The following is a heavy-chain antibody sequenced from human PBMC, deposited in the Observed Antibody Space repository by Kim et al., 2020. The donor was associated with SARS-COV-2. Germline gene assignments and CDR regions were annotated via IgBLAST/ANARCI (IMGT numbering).Heavy chain of an antibody. J-gene: IGHJ3*02. Sequence: GGSLRLSCAASGFTFSSYWMSWVRQAPGKGLEWVANIKQDGSEKYYVDSVKGRFTISRDNAKNSLYLQMNSLRAEDTAVDYCAREDRRITMVRGVKAAFDIWGQGTMVTVSS. V-gene: IGHV3-7*03. CDR2: IKQDGSEK. D-gene: IGHD3-10*01. CDR1: GFTFSSYW. CDR3: AREDRRITMVRGVKAAFDI.